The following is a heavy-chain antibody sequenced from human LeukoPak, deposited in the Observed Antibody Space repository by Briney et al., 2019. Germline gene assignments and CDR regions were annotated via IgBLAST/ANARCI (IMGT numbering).Heavy chain of an antibody. Sequence: LETLSLTCGVYGGSFSGNYWSWIRQPPGKGLEWIGEINHSGSTNYNPSLKSRVTISVDTSKNQFSLKLSSVTAADTAVYYCAREFSGYSYGIDFDYWGQGTLVTVSS. V-gene: IGHV4-34*01. CDR1: GGSFSGNY. CDR3: AREFSGYSYGIDFDY. D-gene: IGHD5-18*01. J-gene: IGHJ4*02. CDR2: INHSGST.